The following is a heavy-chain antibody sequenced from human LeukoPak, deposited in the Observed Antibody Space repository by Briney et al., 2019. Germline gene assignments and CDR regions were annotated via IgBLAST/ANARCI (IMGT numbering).Heavy chain of an antibody. CDR2: IYPGDSDT. D-gene: IGHD2-2*01. CDR1: GYSFTSYW. CDR3: ATHIVVVPAAALGYGYFDY. V-gene: IGHV5-51*01. J-gene: IGHJ4*02. Sequence: GESLKISCKGSGYSFTSYWIGWVRQMPGKGLEWMGIIYPGDSDTRYSPSFQGQVTISADKSISTAYLQWSSLKASDTAMYYCATHIVVVPAAALGYGYFDYWGQGTLVTVSS.